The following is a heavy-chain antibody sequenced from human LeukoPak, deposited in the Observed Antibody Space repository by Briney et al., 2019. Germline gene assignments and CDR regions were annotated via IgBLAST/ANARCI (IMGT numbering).Heavy chain of an antibody. CDR2: IYSSGST. CDR1: GGSISSSSYY. CDR3: ARQARYCSGGTCFDS. V-gene: IGHV4-61*05. D-gene: IGHD2-8*02. J-gene: IGHJ4*02. Sequence: KPSETLSLTCTVSGGSISSSSYYWGWIRQPPGKGLEWIGHIYSSGSTNYIPSLKSRVTISVDTSKNQFSLKLSSVTAADTAVYFCARQARYCSGGTCFDSWGQGTLVAVSS.